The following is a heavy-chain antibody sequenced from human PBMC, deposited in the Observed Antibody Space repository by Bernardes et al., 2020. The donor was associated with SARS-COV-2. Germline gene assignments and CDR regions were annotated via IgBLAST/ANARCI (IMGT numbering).Heavy chain of an antibody. V-gene: IGHV3-23*01. Sequence: GGSLRLSCVVSGFTFSTHAMSWVRQAPGKGLEWVSSISDTGYGTYYADSVKGRFTISRDNSRSTLYLQMISLRADDTAVYYCARRDRYIQWADAFDLWGQGTMVTVSS. D-gene: IGHD3-16*02. J-gene: IGHJ3*01. CDR3: ARRDRYIQWADAFDL. CDR2: ISDTGYGT. CDR1: GFTFSTHA.